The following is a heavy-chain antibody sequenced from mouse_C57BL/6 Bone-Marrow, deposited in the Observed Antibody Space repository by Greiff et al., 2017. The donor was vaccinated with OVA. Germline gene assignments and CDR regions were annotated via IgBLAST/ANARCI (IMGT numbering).Heavy chain of an antibody. V-gene: IGHV8-12*01. D-gene: IGHD4-1*02. Sequence: QVTLKVSGPGLLQSSQTLSLTCSFSGFSLSTSGMGVSWIRQPSGKGLEWLAHIYWDDDKRYNPSLKSRLTISKDTSRNQVFLKITSVDTADTATYYCARPQLGWFAYGGQGTRVTVSA. CDR2: IYWDDDK. CDR1: GFSLSTSGMG. J-gene: IGHJ3*01. CDR3: ARPQLGWFAY.